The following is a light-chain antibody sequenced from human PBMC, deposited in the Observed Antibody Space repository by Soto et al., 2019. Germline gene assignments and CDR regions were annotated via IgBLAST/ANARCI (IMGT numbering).Light chain of an antibody. J-gene: IGLJ3*02. CDR1: SSDFGSYKY. CDR3: SSYTSNYRV. CDR2: DVS. V-gene: IGLV2-14*03. Sequence: QSALTQPASVSGSPGQSITISCTGTSSDFGSYKYVSWYQHHPGKAPKLMIYDVSDRPSGVSNRFSGSKSGNTASLTISGLQAEDEADYYCSSYTSNYRVFGGGTKVTVL.